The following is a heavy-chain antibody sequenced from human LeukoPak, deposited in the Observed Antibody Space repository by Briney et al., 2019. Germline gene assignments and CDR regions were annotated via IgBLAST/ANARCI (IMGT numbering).Heavy chain of an antibody. CDR2: IYYSGST. J-gene: IGHJ4*02. CDR3: ATLVDIAMPPFDY. CDR1: GGSISSSSYY. Sequence: SETLSLTCTVSGGSISSSSYYWGWIRQPPGKGLEWIGSIYYSGSTYYNPSLKSRVTISVDTSKNQFSLKLSSVTAADTAVYYCATLVDIAMPPFDYWGQGTLVTVSS. D-gene: IGHD5-18*01. V-gene: IGHV4-39*01.